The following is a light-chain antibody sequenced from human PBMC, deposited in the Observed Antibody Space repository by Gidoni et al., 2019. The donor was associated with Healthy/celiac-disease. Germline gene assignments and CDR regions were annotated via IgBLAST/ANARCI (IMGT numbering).Light chain of an antibody. J-gene: IGKJ4*01. CDR3: RQSYNTPVT. Sequence: DIQMTQSPSSLSASVGDRVTITCRASQSISSYLNWNQQKPGNAPKLLIYAASSLQSGVPSRFSGSGSGTDFTLTISSLQPEDFATYYCRQSYNTPVTFGEGTKVEIK. CDR2: AAS. CDR1: QSISSY. V-gene: IGKV1-39*01.